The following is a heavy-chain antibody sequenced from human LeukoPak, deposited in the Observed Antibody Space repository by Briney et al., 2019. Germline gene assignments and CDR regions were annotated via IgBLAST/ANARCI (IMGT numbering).Heavy chain of an antibody. J-gene: IGHJ4*02. Sequence: SEILSLTCTVSGYSINSGYYWGWIRQPPGKGLEWIGTVYHSGNTYYNASLQSRVTLSLDTSNNQFSLKLSSVTAADTAVYYCASIRYYYDSGRLADWGQGTLVIVSS. D-gene: IGHD3-10*01. CDR3: ASIRYYYDSGRLAD. CDR1: GYSINSGYY. CDR2: VYHSGNT. V-gene: IGHV4-38-2*02.